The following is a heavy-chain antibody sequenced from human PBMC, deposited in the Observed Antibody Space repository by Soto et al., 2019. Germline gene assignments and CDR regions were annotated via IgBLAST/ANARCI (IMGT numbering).Heavy chain of an antibody. D-gene: IGHD5-12*01. Sequence: LRIPCAASGFTFSAHAMTWVSPAPGKGRECASTISGTLGSQRNTCYTSSVKCRFTVTRENSKNTLFLQINSLTVEDTAVYYCAKSMSRLGGYYMNWLDPWGQGTLVTVSS. CDR2: ISGTLGSQRNT. J-gene: IGHJ5*02. V-gene: IGHV3-23*01. CDR3: AKSMSRLGGYYMNWLDP. CDR1: GFTFSAHA.